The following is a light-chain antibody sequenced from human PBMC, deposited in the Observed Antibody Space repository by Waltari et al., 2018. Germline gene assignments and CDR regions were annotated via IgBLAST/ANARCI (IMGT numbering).Light chain of an antibody. CDR2: GAS. CDR3: QQYGNSPPT. J-gene: IGKJ1*01. CDR1: QSVSHNY. V-gene: IGKV3-20*01. Sequence: TLSCRASQSVSHNYLAWYQQKPGQTPRLLIFGASSRATGIPDRFSGSGSGSDYTLTVSRLDPEDFAVYYCQQYGNSPPTFGQGTKVEV.